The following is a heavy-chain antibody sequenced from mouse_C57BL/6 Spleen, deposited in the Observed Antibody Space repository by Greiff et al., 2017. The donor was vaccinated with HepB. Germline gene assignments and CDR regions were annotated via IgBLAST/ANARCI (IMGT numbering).Heavy chain of an antibody. V-gene: IGHV1-64*01. CDR2: IHPNSGST. D-gene: IGHD3-3*01. Sequence: QVQLQQPGAELVKPGASVKLSCKASGYTFTSYWMHWVKQRPGQGLEWIGMIHPNSGSTNYNEKFKSKATLTVDKSSSTAYMQLSSLTSEDSAVYYCARSWDRDAMDYWGQGTSVTVSS. J-gene: IGHJ4*01. CDR1: GYTFTSYW. CDR3: ARSWDRDAMDY.